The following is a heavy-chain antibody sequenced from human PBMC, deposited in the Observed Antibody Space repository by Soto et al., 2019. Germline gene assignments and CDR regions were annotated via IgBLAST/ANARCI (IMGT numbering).Heavy chain of an antibody. CDR3: ARDPGDIVVVPAAP. CDR2: IIPILGIA. J-gene: IGHJ5*02. Sequence: QVQLVQSGAEVKKPGSSVKVSCKASGGTFSSYTISWVRQAPGQGLEWMGRIIPILGIANYAQKFQGRVTITADKSTSTAYMELSSLRSEDTAVYYCARDPGDIVVVPAAPWGQGTLVTGSS. CDR1: GGTFSSYT. V-gene: IGHV1-69*08. D-gene: IGHD2-2*01.